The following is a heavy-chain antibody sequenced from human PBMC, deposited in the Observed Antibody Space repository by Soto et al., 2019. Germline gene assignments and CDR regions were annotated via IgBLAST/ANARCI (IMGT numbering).Heavy chain of an antibody. CDR1: GFTLSSYA. Sequence: GGSLRLSCAASGFTLSSYAMSWVRQGPAPGLEWVSDISGSGGSTYYADSVKGRFTISRDNSKNTLYLQMNSLRAEDTAVYYCAKAFLPKTGIQLWFPGWGQGTLVTVSS. CDR3: AKAFLPKTGIQLWFPG. D-gene: IGHD5-18*01. J-gene: IGHJ4*02. CDR2: ISGSGGST. V-gene: IGHV3-23*01.